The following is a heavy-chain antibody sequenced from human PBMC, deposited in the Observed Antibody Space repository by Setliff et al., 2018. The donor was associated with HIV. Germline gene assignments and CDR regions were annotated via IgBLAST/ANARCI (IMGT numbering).Heavy chain of an antibody. V-gene: IGHV4-38-2*01. CDR3: ARAPPGIQSDAFDV. CDR2: IYHSGST. Sequence: SETLSLTCGVSGYSLTSGYYWGWIRQPPGKGLEWIGSIYHSGSTNYNPSLKSRVTISVDTSKNQFSLRQTSVTAADTAVYYCARAPPGIQSDAFDVWGQGTTVTVSS. CDR1: GYSLTSGYY. J-gene: IGHJ3*01.